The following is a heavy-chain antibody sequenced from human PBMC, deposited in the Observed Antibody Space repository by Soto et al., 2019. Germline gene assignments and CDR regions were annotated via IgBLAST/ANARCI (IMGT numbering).Heavy chain of an antibody. CDR3: ARGWELDY. V-gene: IGHV1-18*01. CDR2: ISTYNGDT. J-gene: IGHJ4*02. Sequence: QVQLVQSGAEVKKPGASVKVSCEASGYTFTNFGLSWVRQAPGQGLEWMGWISTYNGDTNYAQSRQGRVTITTDTSTSTAYLELRSLRSDDSAVYYCARGWELDYWGQGTLVTVSS. CDR1: GYTFTNFG. D-gene: IGHD1-26*01.